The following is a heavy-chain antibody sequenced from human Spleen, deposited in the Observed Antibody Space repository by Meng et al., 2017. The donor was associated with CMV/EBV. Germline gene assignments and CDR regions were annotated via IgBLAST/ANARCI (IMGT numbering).Heavy chain of an antibody. CDR3: ARGGTSYYFDY. D-gene: IGHD1-26*01. V-gene: IGHV4-61*01. J-gene: IGHJ4*02. CDR1: GGSVSSGSYY. Sequence: ESLKISCTVSGGSVSSGSYYWSWLRQPPGKGLEWIGYISYIGSTNYNPSLKSRVTISVDTSKNQFSLKLSSVTAADTAVYYCARGGTSYYFDYWGQGTLVTVSS. CDR2: ISYIGST.